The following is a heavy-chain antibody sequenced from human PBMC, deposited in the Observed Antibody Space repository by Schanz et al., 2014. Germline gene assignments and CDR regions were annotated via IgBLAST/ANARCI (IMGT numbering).Heavy chain of an antibody. J-gene: IGHJ5*02. V-gene: IGHV3-48*02. CDR2: ISTSSTTR. Sequence: EVQLVESGGGLVQPGGSLRLSCVASGFTFSSFSMNWVRQTSEKGLEWVSYISTSSTTRYYAASLRGRFTISRDDAKNSVYLQMNSLRDEDTAVYYCARGEFGRLFPTWFDPWGQGTLVTVSS. D-gene: IGHD3-10*01. CDR1: GFTFSSFS. CDR3: ARGEFGRLFPTWFDP.